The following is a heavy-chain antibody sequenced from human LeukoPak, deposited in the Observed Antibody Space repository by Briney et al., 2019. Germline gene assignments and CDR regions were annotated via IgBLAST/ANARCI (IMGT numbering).Heavy chain of an antibody. CDR3: ARLLTGWFDP. D-gene: IGHD7-27*01. J-gene: IGHJ5*02. CDR1: GGSISSNSDY. CDR2: IYYSGST. V-gene: IGHV4-39*07. Sequence: SETLSLTCTVSGGSISSNSDYWGWIRQPPGTGLEWIGTIYYSGSTYYNPSFKSRVIISVDTSKNQFSLKLSSVTAADTAVYYCARLLTGWFDPWGQGTLVTVSS.